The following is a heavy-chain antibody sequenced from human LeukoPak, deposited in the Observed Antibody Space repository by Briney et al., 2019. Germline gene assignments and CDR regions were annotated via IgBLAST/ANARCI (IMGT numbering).Heavy chain of an antibody. CDR2: LSAYNGNT. J-gene: IGHJ6*02. CDR3: ARGRGLRNEPRNYYYGMDV. D-gene: IGHD3-16*01. Sequence: ASVKVSCKASGYTFTSYGISWVRQAPGQGLEWMGWLSAYNGNTNYAQKLQGRVTMTTDTSTSTAYMELRSLRSDDTAVYYCARGRGLRNEPRNYYYGMDVWGQGTTVTVSS. V-gene: IGHV1-18*01. CDR1: GYTFTSYG.